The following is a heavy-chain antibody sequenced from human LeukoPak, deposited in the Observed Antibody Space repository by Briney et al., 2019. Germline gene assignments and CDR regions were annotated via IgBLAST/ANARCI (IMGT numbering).Heavy chain of an antibody. CDR1: GGTFSSYA. Sequence: ASVKVSCKASGGTFSSYAISWVRQAPGQGLEWMGWISAYNGNTNYAQKLQGRVTMTTDTSTSTAYMELRSLRSDDTAVYYCARERTTMVRGVIKRGEVDYWGQGTLVTVSS. CDR3: ARERTTMVRGVIKRGEVDY. D-gene: IGHD3-10*01. CDR2: ISAYNGNT. J-gene: IGHJ4*02. V-gene: IGHV1-18*01.